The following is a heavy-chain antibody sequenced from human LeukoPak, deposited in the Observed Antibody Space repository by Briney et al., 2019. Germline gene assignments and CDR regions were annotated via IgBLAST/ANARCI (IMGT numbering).Heavy chain of an antibody. CDR3: AGELGDSTSDAFDI. V-gene: IGHV4-59*01. D-gene: IGHD2-2*01. J-gene: IGHJ3*02. Sequence: SETLSLTCTVSGGPISSYYWSWIRQPPGKGLEWIGYIYYSGSTNYNPSLKSRVTISVDTSKNQFSLKLSSVTAADTAVYYCAGELGDSTSDAFDIWGQGTMVTVSS. CDR1: GGPISSYY. CDR2: IYYSGST.